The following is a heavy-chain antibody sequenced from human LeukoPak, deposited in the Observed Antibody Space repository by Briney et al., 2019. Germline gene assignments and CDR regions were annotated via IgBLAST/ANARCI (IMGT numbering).Heavy chain of an antibody. CDR1: GFTFSSYA. CDR2: TSYDGGTK. V-gene: IGHV3-30-3*02. D-gene: IGHD3-10*01. J-gene: IGHJ4*02. Sequence: GRSLRLSCAASGFTFSSYAMHWVRQAPGKGLEWVALTSYDGGTKYYIDSVKGRFTISRDNSKNTLFLQMNSLRAEDTAVYYCAKHLYASGTYGNFDYWGQGTLVTVSS. CDR3: AKHLYASGTYGNFDY.